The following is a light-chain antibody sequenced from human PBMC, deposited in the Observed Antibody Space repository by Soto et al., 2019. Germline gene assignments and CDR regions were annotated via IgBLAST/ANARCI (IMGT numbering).Light chain of an antibody. J-gene: IGKJ4*01. Sequence: EIVMTQSPATRSVSPGERATLSCRASQSVSSNLAWYQQKPGQAPRLLIYGTYIRATGIPARFSGSGSGTEFTLTISSLKSEDFAVYYCQQYNNWPTLTFGGGTKVEIK. CDR3: QQYNNWPTLT. V-gene: IGKV3D-15*01. CDR1: QSVSSN. CDR2: GTY.